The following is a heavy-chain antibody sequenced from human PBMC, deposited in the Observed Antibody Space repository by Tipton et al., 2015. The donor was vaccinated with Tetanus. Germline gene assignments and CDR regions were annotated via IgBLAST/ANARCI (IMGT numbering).Heavy chain of an antibody. J-gene: IGHJ4*02. CDR2: ITSTSSTM. Sequence: SLRLSCAASGFTLSSFHMSWVRQAPGKGLEWVSYITSTSSTMSYADSVKGRFTISRDNAKNSLFLQMDSLRDEDTAVYYCAKPMGGWELLPSDYWGQGTLVTVSS. CDR1: GFTLSSFH. D-gene: IGHD1-26*01. CDR3: AKPMGGWELLPSDY. V-gene: IGHV3-48*02.